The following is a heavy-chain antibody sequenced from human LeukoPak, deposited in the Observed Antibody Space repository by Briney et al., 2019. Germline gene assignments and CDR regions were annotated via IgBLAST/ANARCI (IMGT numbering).Heavy chain of an antibody. CDR3: ATGVYDYAWGSYRHAFAY. Sequence: ASVKVSCKASGGTFSSYAISWVRQAPGKGGEWMGGFDPEDGETIYAQKFQGRVTMTEDTSTDTAYMELSSLRSEDTAVYYCATGVYDYAWGSYRHAFAYWGQGTLVTVSS. CDR1: GGTFSSYA. D-gene: IGHD3-16*02. V-gene: IGHV1-24*01. CDR2: FDPEDGET. J-gene: IGHJ4*02.